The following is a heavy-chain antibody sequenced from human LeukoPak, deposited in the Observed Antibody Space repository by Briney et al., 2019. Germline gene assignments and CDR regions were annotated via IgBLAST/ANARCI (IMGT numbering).Heavy chain of an antibody. CDR3: ARSDTHYIHSSSWHFDY. Sequence: PSETLSLTCSVSGGSIGTNYWSWIRQVPGKGLEWIGYSSYSGSSNYNPSLKSRVTISVDTSKTQFSLYLNSVTAADTAVYYCARSDTHYIHSSSWHFDYWGQGTLVTVSS. CDR1: GGSIGTNY. J-gene: IGHJ4*02. CDR2: SSYSGSS. D-gene: IGHD6-13*01. V-gene: IGHV4-59*01.